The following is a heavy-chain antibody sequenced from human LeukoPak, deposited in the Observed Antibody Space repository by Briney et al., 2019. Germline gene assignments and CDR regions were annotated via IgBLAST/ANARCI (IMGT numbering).Heavy chain of an antibody. D-gene: IGHD6-13*01. J-gene: IGHJ4*02. CDR1: GFTFSTYS. Sequence: GGSLRLSCAASGFTFSTYSMNWVRQAPGRGLEWVSYISSSSSNIYYVDSVKGRFTISRDNAKNSLYLQMNSLRDEDTAVYYCVRDVRSSWSYWGQATLVTVSS. CDR3: VRDVRSSWSY. V-gene: IGHV3-48*02. CDR2: ISSSSSNI.